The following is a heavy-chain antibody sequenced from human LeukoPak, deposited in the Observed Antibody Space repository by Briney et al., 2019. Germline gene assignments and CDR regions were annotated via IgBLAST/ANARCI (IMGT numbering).Heavy chain of an antibody. CDR1: GFTFSSYG. D-gene: IGHD6-6*01. Sequence: GGSLRLSCAASGFTFSSYGMHWVRQAPGKGLEWVAFIRYDGSNKYYADSVKGRFTISRDNSKNTLCLQMNSLRAEDTAVYYCARGYSSSSHFDYWGQGTLVTVSS. CDR2: IRYDGSNK. V-gene: IGHV3-30*02. J-gene: IGHJ4*02. CDR3: ARGYSSSSHFDY.